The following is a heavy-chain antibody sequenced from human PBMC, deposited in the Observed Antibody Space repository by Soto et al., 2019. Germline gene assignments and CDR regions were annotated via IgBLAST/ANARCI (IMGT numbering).Heavy chain of an antibody. Sequence: PGGSLRLSCAASGFQFINYAISWVRQAPGKGLEWVSAISGSGGSTYYADSVNGRFTISRDNTKNTLNLQMNSLRADDTAVYYCAKVHYYDGSGSYHYSGMDVWVQGTTVTVSS. D-gene: IGHD3-22*01. J-gene: IGHJ6*02. CDR2: ISGSGGST. CDR1: GFQFINYA. V-gene: IGHV3-23*01. CDR3: AKVHYYDGSGSYHYSGMDV.